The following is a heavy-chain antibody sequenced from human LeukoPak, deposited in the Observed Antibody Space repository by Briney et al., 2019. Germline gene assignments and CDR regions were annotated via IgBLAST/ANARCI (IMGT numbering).Heavy chain of an antibody. V-gene: IGHV3-21*01. D-gene: IGHD6-13*01. Sequence: GGSLRLSCAASRFTFSSYSMNWVRQAPGKGLEWVSSISSSSSYIYYADSVKGRFTISRDNAKNSLYLQMNSLRAEDTAVYYCARDLPIAVNWLDPWGQGTLVTVSS. CDR2: ISSSSSYI. CDR3: ARDLPIAVNWLDP. CDR1: RFTFSSYS. J-gene: IGHJ5*02.